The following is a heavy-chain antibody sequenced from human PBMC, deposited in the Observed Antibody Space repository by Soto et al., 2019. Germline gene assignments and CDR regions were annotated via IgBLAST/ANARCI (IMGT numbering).Heavy chain of an antibody. D-gene: IGHD4-17*01. CDR1: GYTFIDYY. J-gene: IGHJ6*02. CDR2: INPRTGGT. V-gene: IGHV1-2*04. Sequence: QVQLVQSGAEVRKPGASVKVSCKASGYTFIDYYIYWGRQAPGQGLEWMGWINPRTGGTNFAQKFEAWATMTRDTSITTAYMELTSLRSNDTAVYYCARVNGDYPPGGMDVWGQGNTVTVSS. CDR3: ARVNGDYPPGGMDV.